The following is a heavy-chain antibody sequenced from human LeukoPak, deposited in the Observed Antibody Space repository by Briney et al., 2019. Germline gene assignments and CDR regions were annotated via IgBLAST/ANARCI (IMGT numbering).Heavy chain of an antibody. CDR1: GFTFSNAW. Sequence: PGGSLRLSCAASGFTFSNAWMSWVRQAPGKGLEWVGRIKSKTDGGTTDYAAPVKGRFTISRDDSKNTLYLQMNSLKTEDTAVYYCTTDFLFVSPAGKVRVTTPWADYWGQGTLVTVSS. J-gene: IGHJ4*02. D-gene: IGHD4-17*01. CDR2: IKSKTDGGTT. V-gene: IGHV3-15*01. CDR3: TTDFLFVSPAGKVRVTTPWADY.